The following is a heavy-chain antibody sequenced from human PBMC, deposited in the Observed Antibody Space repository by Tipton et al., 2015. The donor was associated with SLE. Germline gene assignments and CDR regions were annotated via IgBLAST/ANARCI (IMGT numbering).Heavy chain of an antibody. CDR2: IYFDGNS. D-gene: IGHD6-19*01. Sequence: TLSLTCTVSGGSIGPYYWHWIRQSPGKAREWIGYIYFDGNSNGRGNYNPSLKSLVTMSVDPSKMQFSLNLNSVTAADTALYFCARGVAERLGLDFWGQGSLVTVSS. V-gene: IGHV4-59*01. CDR3: ARGVAERLGLDF. CDR1: GGSIGPYY. J-gene: IGHJ4*02.